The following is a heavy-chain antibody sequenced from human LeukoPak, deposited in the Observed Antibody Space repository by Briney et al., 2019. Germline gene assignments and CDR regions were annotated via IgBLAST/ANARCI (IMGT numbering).Heavy chain of an antibody. J-gene: IGHJ5*02. CDR3: ARAPS. CDR1: GGSISSSSYY. CDR2: ISSSGSTI. Sequence: LSLTCTVSGGSISSSSYYWGWIRQAPGKGLECVSYISSSGSTIYYADSVKGRFTISRDNAKNSLYLQMNSLRAEDTAVYYCARAPSWGQGTLVTVSS. V-gene: IGHV3-11*01.